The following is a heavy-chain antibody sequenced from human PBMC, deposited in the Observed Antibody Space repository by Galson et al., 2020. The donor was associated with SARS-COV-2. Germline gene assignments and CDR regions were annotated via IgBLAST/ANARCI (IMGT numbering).Heavy chain of an antibody. J-gene: IGHJ6*02. CDR2: ISYDGSNK. V-gene: IGHV3-30-3*01. CDR3: ARDGYRPIERITIMVVVITYYGMDV. Sequence: TGGSLRLSCAASGFTLSSYAMHWVRQAPGKGLEWVAVISYDGSNKYYADSVKGRFTISRDNSKNTLYLQMNSLRAEDTAVYYCARDGYRPIERITIMVVVITYYGMDVWGQWTTVTVSS. D-gene: IGHD3-22*01. CDR1: GFTLSSYA.